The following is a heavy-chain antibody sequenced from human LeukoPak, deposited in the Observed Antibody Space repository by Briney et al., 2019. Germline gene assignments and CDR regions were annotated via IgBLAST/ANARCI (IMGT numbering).Heavy chain of an antibody. V-gene: IGHV1-69*13. D-gene: IGHD6-19*01. CDR2: IIPIFGTA. J-gene: IGHJ5*02. CDR1: GGTFISYA. Sequence: SVKVSCKASGGTFISYAISWVRQAPGQGLEWMGGIIPIFGTANYAQRFQGRVTITADGSTSTAYMELSSLRSEDTAVYYCAKSGYSSGWYEFNWFDPWGQGTLVTVSS. CDR3: AKSGYSSGWYEFNWFDP.